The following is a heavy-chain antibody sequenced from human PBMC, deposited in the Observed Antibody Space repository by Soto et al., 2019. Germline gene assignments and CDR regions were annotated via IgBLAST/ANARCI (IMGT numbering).Heavy chain of an antibody. J-gene: IGHJ6*02. Sequence: QVQLVESGGGVVQPGRSLRLSCAASGFTFSSYAMHWVRQAPGKGLEWVAVISYDGSNKYYADSVKGRFTISRDNSKNTLYLQMNSLRAEDTAVYYCARETYYDFWSAMDVWGQGTTVTVSS. CDR1: GFTFSSYA. CDR3: ARETYYDFWSAMDV. CDR2: ISYDGSNK. D-gene: IGHD3-3*01. V-gene: IGHV3-30-3*01.